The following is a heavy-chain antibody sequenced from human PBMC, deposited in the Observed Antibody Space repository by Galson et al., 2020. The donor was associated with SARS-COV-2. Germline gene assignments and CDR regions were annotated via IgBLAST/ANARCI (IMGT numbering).Heavy chain of an antibody. Sequence: GGSLRLSCAASGFTFDDYAMHWVRQAPGKGLEWVSGIRWNSGSIDYADSVKGRFTISRDNAKNSLYLQMNSLRAEDTALYYCARDIVFYSSIEVLVDPRGQGTLVAVSS. D-gene: IGHD6-13*01. CDR2: IRWNSGSI. CDR3: ARDIVFYSSIEVLVDP. CDR1: GFTFDDYA. J-gene: IGHJ5*02. V-gene: IGHV3-9*01.